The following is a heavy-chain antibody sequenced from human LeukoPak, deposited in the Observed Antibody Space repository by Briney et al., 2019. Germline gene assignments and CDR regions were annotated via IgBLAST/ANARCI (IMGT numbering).Heavy chain of an antibody. CDR2: ISGSGGST. J-gene: IGHJ4*02. V-gene: IGHV3-23*01. CDR1: GFTFSSYA. D-gene: IGHD3-10*01. Sequence: GGSLRLSCADSGFTFSSYAMSWVRQAPRKGLEWVSAISGSGGSTYYADSVKGRFTISRDNSKNTLYLQMNSLRAEDTAVYYCAKEPPPRSYGSGSYWANDYWGQGTLVTVSS. CDR3: AKEPPPRSYGSGSYWANDY.